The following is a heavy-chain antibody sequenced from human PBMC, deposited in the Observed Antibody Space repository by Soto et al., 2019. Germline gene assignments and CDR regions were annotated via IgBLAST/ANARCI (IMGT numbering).Heavy chain of an antibody. V-gene: IGHV1-3*01. J-gene: IGHJ4*02. Sequence: QVHLVQSGADVKKPGASLKVSCKASGYSFTTYAMHWVRQAPGQRLEWLGWINPGNGNTYYAQRFQGRLTITRDTSANTVYMELSSLRSEDSAIYFCARIAESSGWRYPPWDSWGQGTLVTVSS. D-gene: IGHD3-22*01. CDR3: ARIAESSGWRYPPWDS. CDR1: GYSFTTYA. CDR2: INPGNGNT.